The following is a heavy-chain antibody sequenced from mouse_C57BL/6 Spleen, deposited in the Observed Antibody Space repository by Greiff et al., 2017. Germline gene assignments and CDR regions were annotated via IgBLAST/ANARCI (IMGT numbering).Heavy chain of an antibody. V-gene: IGHV1-80*01. Sequence: VQLQQSGAELVKPGASVKISCKASGYAFSSYWMNWVKQRPGKGLEWIGQIYPGDGDTNYNGKFKGKATLTADKSSSTAYMQLSSLTSEDSAVYFCARGDSNLYYFDYWGQGTTRTVVS. CDR3: ARGDSNLYYFDY. CDR2: IYPGDGDT. CDR1: GYAFSSYW. J-gene: IGHJ2*01. D-gene: IGHD2-5*01.